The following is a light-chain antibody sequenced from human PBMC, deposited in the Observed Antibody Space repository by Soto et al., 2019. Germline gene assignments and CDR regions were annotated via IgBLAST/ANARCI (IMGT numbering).Light chain of an antibody. Sequence: EIVLTQSPATLSLSPGERATLSCRASQSVSSYLAWYQQKPGQAPRLLIYDASNRATGIPARFSGSGSGTDFTLPISSLEPEDFAVYSCQQRSKWPLTFGGGTKVELK. CDR2: DAS. V-gene: IGKV3-11*01. J-gene: IGKJ4*01. CDR3: QQRSKWPLT. CDR1: QSVSSY.